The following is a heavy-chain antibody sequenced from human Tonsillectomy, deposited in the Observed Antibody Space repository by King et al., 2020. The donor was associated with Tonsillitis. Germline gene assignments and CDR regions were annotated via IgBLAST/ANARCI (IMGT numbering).Heavy chain of an antibody. J-gene: IGHJ4*02. V-gene: IGHV1-2*02. CDR2: INPISGGT. CDR1: GYTFTGYY. Sequence: QLVQSGAEVKKPGASVKVSCKASGYTFTGYYMHWVRQAPGQGLEWMGWINPISGGTNYTQQFQGRVTMTRDTSISTAYMELSRLRSDDTAVYYCARDILGYRYAYGFRDCWGQGTLVTVSS. CDR3: ARDILGYRYAYGFRDC. D-gene: IGHD5-18*01.